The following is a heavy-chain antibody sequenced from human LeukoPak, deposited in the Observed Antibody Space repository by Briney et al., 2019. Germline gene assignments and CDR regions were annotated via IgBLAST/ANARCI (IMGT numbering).Heavy chain of an antibody. CDR2: IAYDGSNK. CDR1: GFTFSSYG. Sequence: GGSLRLSCAVAGFTFSSYGMHWVRQAPGKGLEWVAVIAYDGSNKSYAPSVKGRFTISRDNSTNTLYLQMNSLRAEDTAVYYCAKDTVGDFDYWGQGTLVTVSS. D-gene: IGHD1-26*01. V-gene: IGHV3-30*18. J-gene: IGHJ4*02. CDR3: AKDTVGDFDY.